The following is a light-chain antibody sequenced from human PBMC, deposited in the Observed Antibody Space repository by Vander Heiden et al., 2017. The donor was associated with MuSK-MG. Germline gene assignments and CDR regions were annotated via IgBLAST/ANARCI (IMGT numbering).Light chain of an antibody. Sequence: DSVMTQSLDSLAVALGERATLTCKSSPSLLYFSNVQNYLAWYQQKPGKAPKLLIYWASTRKSGVPDRFSGSGSGKEFTLTITSLQAEDVGVYFCQQDDTSPFTFGHGTKVEIK. CDR3: QQDDTSPFT. J-gene: IGKJ3*01. V-gene: IGKV4-1*01. CDR1: PSLLYFSNVQNY. CDR2: WAS.